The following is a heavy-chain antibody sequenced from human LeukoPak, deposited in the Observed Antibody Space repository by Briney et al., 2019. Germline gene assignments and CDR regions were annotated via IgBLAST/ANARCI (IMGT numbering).Heavy chain of an antibody. CDR2: ISAYNGNT. CDR3: ARQSSSFRESGPLDY. V-gene: IGHV1-18*01. D-gene: IGHD6-6*01. Sequence: ASVKVSCKASGYTFTSYGISWVRQAPGQGLEWMGWISAYNGNTNYAQKLQGRVTMTTDTSTSTAYMELRSLRSDDTAVYYCARQSSSFRESGPLDYWGQGTLVTVSA. CDR1: GYTFTSYG. J-gene: IGHJ4*02.